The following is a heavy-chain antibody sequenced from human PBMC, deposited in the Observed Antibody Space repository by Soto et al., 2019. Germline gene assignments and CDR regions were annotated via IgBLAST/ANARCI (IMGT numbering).Heavy chain of an antibody. Sequence: QVHLVQSGAEVKKPGASVKVSCKASGYTFTGYYIHWVRQAPGQGLEWMGWINPKSGGAHIAQKFEGWVTMTRDTSISTTYMELSSLRSNDTAVYYCARDYYDGSASYGIEIWGQGTMVTVAS. J-gene: IGHJ3*02. CDR1: GYTFTGYY. CDR3: ARDYYDGSASYGIEI. V-gene: IGHV1-2*04. CDR2: INPKSGGA. D-gene: IGHD3-16*01.